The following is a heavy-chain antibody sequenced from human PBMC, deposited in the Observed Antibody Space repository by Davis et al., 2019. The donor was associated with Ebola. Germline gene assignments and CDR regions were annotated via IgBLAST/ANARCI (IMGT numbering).Heavy chain of an antibody. CDR1: GDSVNGTRW. Sequence: PSETLSLTCAVSGDSVNGTRWWTWVRQPPGKGLEWIGELHHGGTTYSNPSLKSRLTLSVDTSKNEVSLSLSSVTAADTATYFCARASYMDVWGKGTAVTVSS. CDR3: ARASYMDV. J-gene: IGHJ6*03. V-gene: IGHV4-55*02. CDR2: LHHGGTT.